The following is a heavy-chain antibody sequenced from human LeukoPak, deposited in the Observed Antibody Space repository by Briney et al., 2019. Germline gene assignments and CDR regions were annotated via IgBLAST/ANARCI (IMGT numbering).Heavy chain of an antibody. CDR2: FFYSGTT. J-gene: IGHJ3*02. CDR3: ARDSYYDNSGEGAFDI. CDR1: GGSISSSRYY. D-gene: IGHD3-22*01. V-gene: IGHV4-39*07. Sequence: SETLSLTCTVSGGSISSSRYYWGWIRQPPGKGLEWIGSFFYSGTTYYNPSLKSRVTISADTSKNQFSLKLSSVTAADTAVYYCARDSYYDNSGEGAFDIWGQGTLVTVSS.